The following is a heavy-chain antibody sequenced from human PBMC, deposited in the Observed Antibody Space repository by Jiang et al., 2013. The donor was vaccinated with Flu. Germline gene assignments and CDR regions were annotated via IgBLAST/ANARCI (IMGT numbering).Heavy chain of an antibody. D-gene: IGHD3-22*01. CDR3: ARLIEHYYDSSGYFDY. CDR1: GHTFTSYG. CDR2: ISGYNGDT. J-gene: IGHJ4*02. Sequence: EVKKPGASVKVSCKASGHTFTSYGISWVRQAPGQGLEWMGWISGYNGDTNYAQKLQGRVTMTTETSTSTAYMELRSLRSDDTAVYYCARLIEHYYDSSGYFDYWGQGTLVTVSS. V-gene: IGHV1-18*01.